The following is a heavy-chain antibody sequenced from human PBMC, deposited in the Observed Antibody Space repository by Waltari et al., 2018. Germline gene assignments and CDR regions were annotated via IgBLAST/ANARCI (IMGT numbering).Heavy chain of an antibody. CDR3: ARDRDSFPARTDLV. D-gene: IGHD2-2*01. CDR2: LGSGISCI. Sequence: EVQLVESGGILVQPGGSLRLSCEASGFSSSSFRMNWVRQAPGKGLELVACLGSGISCIFSAASLKGRFSIARYNAKNSLYLQMNNLRFEYTAIYYCARDRDSFPARTDLVWGQGTLVTVSS. CDR1: GFSSSSFR. J-gene: IGHJ4*02. V-gene: IGHV3-48*01.